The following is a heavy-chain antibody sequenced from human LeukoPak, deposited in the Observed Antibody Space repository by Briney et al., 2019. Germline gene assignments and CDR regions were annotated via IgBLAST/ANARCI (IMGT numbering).Heavy chain of an antibody. CDR3: AKGPSTSGLYYYYGMDV. D-gene: IGHD2-2*01. CDR2: ISGSGGST. V-gene: IGHV3-23*01. CDR1: GFRFSGYW. Sequence: TGGSLRLSCAASGFRFSGYWMTWVRQAPGKGLEWVSAISGSGGSTYYADSVKGRFTISRDNSKNTLYLQMNSLRAEDTAVYYCAKGPSTSGLYYYYGMDVWGQGTTVTVSS. J-gene: IGHJ6*02.